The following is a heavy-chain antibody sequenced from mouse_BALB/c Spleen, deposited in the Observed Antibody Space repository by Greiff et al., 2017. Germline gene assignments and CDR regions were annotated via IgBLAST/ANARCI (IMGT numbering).Heavy chain of an antibody. D-gene: IGHD1-2*01. Sequence: DVQLVESGGGLVKPGGSLKLSCAASGFTFSSYAMSWVRQTPEKRLEWVASISNGGSTYYPDSVKGRFTISRDNAKNTLYLQMSSLKSEDTAMYYCARDTYYGYPYYAMDYWGQGTSVTVSS. CDR3: ARDTYYGYPYYAMDY. V-gene: IGHV5-6-3*01. CDR1: GFTFSSYA. J-gene: IGHJ4*01. CDR2: ISNGGST.